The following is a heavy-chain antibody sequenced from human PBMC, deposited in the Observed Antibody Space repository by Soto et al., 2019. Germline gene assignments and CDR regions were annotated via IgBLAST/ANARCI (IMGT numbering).Heavy chain of an antibody. CDR2: ISAYNGNK. CDR1: GYSFTSYG. D-gene: IGHD6-13*01. V-gene: IGHV1-18*01. Sequence: QVQLVQSGAEVKKPGASVKVSCKASGYSFTSYGVTWVRQAPGQGLEWMGRISAYNGNKKYAQKLQGRVTMTTDTSTSTAYMELRSLRSDDTAVYYCARDLGQQLVDYWGQGTLVTVSS. CDR3: ARDLGQQLVDY. J-gene: IGHJ4*02.